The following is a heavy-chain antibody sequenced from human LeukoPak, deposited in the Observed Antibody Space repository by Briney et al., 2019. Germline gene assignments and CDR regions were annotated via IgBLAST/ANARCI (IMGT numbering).Heavy chain of an antibody. CDR1: GFAVSSNY. Sequence: GGSLRLSCAASGFAVSSNYXXXVRQAXGXXXXXXXXIXXGXXXYXXDSVKGXXXXXRXNSKNTLYLQMNSLRAEDTAVYYCAKVRDLDTVLGRFDNWGQGTLVTVSS. D-gene: IGHD5-18*01. CDR2: IXXGXXX. CDR3: AKVRDLDTVLGRFDN. V-gene: IGHV3-53*01. J-gene: IGHJ5*02.